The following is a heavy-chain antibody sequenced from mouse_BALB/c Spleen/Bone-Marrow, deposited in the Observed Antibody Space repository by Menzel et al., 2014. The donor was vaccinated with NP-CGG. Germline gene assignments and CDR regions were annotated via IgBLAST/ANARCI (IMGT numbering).Heavy chain of an antibody. CDR3: NGNYYAMDY. D-gene: IGHD2-1*01. Sequence: EVQLQQSGAELVRSGASVKLSCTASGFNIKDYYMHWVKQRPEQGLEWIGWIDPENGDTEYTPKFQGKATMTADTSSNTAYLQLSSLTSEDTAVYYCNGNYYAMDYWGQAPSVTLSS. CDR2: IDPENGDT. J-gene: IGHJ4*01. V-gene: IGHV14-4*02. CDR1: GFNIKDYY.